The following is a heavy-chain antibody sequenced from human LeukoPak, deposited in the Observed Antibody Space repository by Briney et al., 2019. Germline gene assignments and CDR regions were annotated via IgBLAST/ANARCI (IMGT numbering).Heavy chain of an antibody. CDR2: INPSGGST. CDR1: GYTFTGYY. V-gene: IGHV1-46*01. D-gene: IGHD2-2*01. Sequence: ASVKVSCKASGYTFTGYYMHWVRQAPGQGLEWMGIINPSGGSTSYAQKFQGRVTMTRDTSTSTVYMELSSLRSEDTAVYYCARTRNRYCSSTSCYGGYDHWGQGTLVTVSS. CDR3: ARTRNRYCSSTSCYGGYDH. J-gene: IGHJ4*02.